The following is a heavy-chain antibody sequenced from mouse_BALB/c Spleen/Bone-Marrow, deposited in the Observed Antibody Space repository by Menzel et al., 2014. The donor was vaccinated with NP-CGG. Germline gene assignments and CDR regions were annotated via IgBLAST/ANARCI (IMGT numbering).Heavy chain of an antibody. CDR3: ARDYYGSSDY. CDR2: INSNGGST. J-gene: IGHJ2*01. Sequence: EVQGVESGGGSVQPGGSLKLSCAASGFTFSSYGMSWVRQTPDKRLELVATINSNGGSTYYPDSVKGRFTISRDNAKNTLYLQMSSLKSEDTAMYYCARDYYGSSDYWGQGTTLTVSS. D-gene: IGHD1-1*01. V-gene: IGHV5-6-3*01. CDR1: GFTFSSYG.